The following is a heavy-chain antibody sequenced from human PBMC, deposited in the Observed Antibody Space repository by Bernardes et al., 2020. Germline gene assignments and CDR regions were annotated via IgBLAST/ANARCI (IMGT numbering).Heavy chain of an antibody. CDR2: IYSASPP. CDR1: GFTVSDNY. V-gene: IGHV3-53*01. CDR3: ARAASRTNGLDT. J-gene: IGHJ5*02. Sequence: GRSLRVSCAASGFTVSDNYMTWVRQAPGKGLEWVSFIYSASPPPYADSLKGRFIISRDNSKNILYLQISSLTADDTAMYYCARAASRTNGLDTWGQGTLVTVSS. D-gene: IGHD2-2*03.